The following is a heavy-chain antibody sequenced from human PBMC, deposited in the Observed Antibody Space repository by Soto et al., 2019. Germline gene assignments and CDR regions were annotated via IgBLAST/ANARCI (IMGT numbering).Heavy chain of an antibody. D-gene: IGHD2-2*01. CDR2: IYYSGST. CDR3: ARGGLYCSSTSCYPVDAFDI. V-gene: IGHV4-31*03. CDR1: GGSISSGGYY. J-gene: IGHJ3*02. Sequence: SETLSLTCTVSGGSISSGGYYWSWIRQHPGKGLEWIGYIYYSGSTYYNPSLKSRVTISVDTSKNQFSLKLSSVTAADTAVYYCARGGLYCSSTSCYPVDAFDIWGQGTMVT.